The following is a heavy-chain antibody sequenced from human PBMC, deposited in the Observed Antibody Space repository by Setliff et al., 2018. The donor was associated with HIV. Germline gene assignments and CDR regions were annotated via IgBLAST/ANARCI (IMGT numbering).Heavy chain of an antibody. CDR2: ISAYNGNT. CDR1: GYTFTSYG. CDR3: ARGSDILTGYPYFDY. V-gene: IGHV1-18*01. D-gene: IGHD3-9*01. Sequence: ASVKVSCKASGYTFTSYGISWVRQAPGQGLAWMGWISAYNGNTNYAQKLQGRVTMATDTSTSTAYMELRSLRSDDTAVYYCARGSDILTGYPYFDYWGQGTLVTVSS. J-gene: IGHJ4*02.